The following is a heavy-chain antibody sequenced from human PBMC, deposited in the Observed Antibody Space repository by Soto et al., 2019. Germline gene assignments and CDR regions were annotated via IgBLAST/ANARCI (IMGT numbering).Heavy chain of an antibody. V-gene: IGHV3-23*01. D-gene: IGHD6-19*01. CDR3: GKDQLSTGCLDY. Sequence: EVQLLESGGGLVQPGGSLRLSCVVSGFTFSRNAMSWVRQAPGKGLEWVSGITASGSTFYADSVTGRFTISRDISKNTLYLQMNSLRGEDTAVYYCGKDQLSTGCLDYWGQGILVTVSS. CDR2: ITASGST. CDR1: GFTFSRNA. J-gene: IGHJ4*02.